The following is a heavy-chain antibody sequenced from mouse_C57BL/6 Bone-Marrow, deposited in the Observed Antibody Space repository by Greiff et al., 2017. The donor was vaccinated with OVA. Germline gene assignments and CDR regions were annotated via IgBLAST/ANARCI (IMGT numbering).Heavy chain of an antibody. CDR3: ARIPDIIWLPRYMDD. V-gene: IGHV14-3*01. J-gene: IGHJ1*03. Sequence: VQLQQSVAELVRPGASVKLSCTASGFNIKNTDMHWVKQRPEQGLEWIGRIDPANGNTKYAPKFQGKATITADPSSNTAYLQLSRLSSAPSAIYYGARIPDIIWLPRYMDDWGKGTTVTVSS. D-gene: IGHD2-2*01. CDR1: GFNIKNTD. CDR2: IDPANGNT.